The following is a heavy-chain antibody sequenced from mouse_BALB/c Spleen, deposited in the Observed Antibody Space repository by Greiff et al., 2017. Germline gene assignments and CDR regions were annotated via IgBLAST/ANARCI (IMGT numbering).Heavy chain of an antibody. CDR3: ARYYGYDGGY. CDR1: GYTFTSYT. Sequence: QVQLKESAAELARPGASVKMSCKASGYTFTSYTMHWVKQRPGQGLEWIGYINPSSGYTEYNQKFKDKTTLTADKSSSTAYMQLSSLTSEDSAVYYCARYYGYDGGYWGQGTTLTVAS. V-gene: IGHV1-4*02. D-gene: IGHD2-2*01. CDR2: INPSSGYT. J-gene: IGHJ2*01.